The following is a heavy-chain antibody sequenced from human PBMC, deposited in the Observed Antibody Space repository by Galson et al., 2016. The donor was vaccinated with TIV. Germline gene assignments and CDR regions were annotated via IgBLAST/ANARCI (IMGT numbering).Heavy chain of an antibody. D-gene: IGHD1-26*01. CDR3: AKGAKEHVYHAIDV. V-gene: IGHV3-9*01. CDR1: GFTFDAYA. J-gene: IGHJ6*02. Sequence: SLRLSCAASGFTFDAYAMHWVRQAPGKGLEWVSGIHWSSSTIGYAGSVKGRFTISRDNAKNSLYLQMNSLRAEDTALYYCAKGAKEHVYHAIDVWDQGTTVTVSS. CDR2: IHWSSSTI.